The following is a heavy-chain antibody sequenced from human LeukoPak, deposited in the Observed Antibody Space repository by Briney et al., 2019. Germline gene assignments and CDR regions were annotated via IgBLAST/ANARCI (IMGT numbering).Heavy chain of an antibody. CDR1: GFSFSSYW. D-gene: IGHD4-17*01. CDR2: IDGSRT. J-gene: IGHJ4*02. V-gene: IGHV3-74*01. CDR3: ARGTSVTGVPFDY. Sequence: VGSLRLSSAASGFSFSSYWMHWVRQAPGKGLMWVSRIDGSRTTYADYVKGRFTISRDNAKNTLYPQMNNLRDEDTAVYYCARGTSVTGVPFDYWGQGTLVTISS.